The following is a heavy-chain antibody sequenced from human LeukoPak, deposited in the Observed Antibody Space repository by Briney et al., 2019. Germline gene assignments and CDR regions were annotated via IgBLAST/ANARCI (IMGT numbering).Heavy chain of an antibody. Sequence: ASVKVSCKASGYTFTSYYMHWVRQAPGQGLEWMGIINPSGGSTSYAQKFQGRVTMTRDTSTSTVYMELSSLRSEDTAVYYCARDRLERMVVAATNWFAPWGQGTLVTVSS. CDR3: ARDRLERMVVAATNWFAP. CDR1: GYTFTSYY. J-gene: IGHJ5*02. D-gene: IGHD2-15*01. V-gene: IGHV1-46*01. CDR2: INPSGGST.